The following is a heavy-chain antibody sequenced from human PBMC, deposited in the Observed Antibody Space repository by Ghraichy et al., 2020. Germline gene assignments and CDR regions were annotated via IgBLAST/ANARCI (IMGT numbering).Heavy chain of an antibody. CDR1: GGSIGSSSYY. V-gene: IGHV4-39*01. CDR2: IYYSGST. Sequence: SETLSLTCTVSGGSIGSSSYYWGWIRQPPGKGLEWIGSIYYSGSTYYNPSLKSRVTISVDTSKNQFSLKLSSVTAADTAVYYCARHSGYCSGGSCFLGYWGQGTLVTVSS. CDR3: ARHSGYCSGGSCFLGY. J-gene: IGHJ4*02. D-gene: IGHD2-15*01.